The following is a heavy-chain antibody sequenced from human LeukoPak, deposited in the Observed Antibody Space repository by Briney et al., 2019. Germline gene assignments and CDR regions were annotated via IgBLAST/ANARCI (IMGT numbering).Heavy chain of an antibody. CDR2: ISSSGSTI. CDR3: ERDRYYGSGIYDY. J-gene: IGHJ4*02. CDR1: GFSFSSYE. D-gene: IGHD3-10*01. Sequence: GGSLRLSCAASGFSFSSYEMNWVRQAPGKGLEWVSYISSSGSTIYYADSVRGRFTISRDNAKNSLYLQVNSLRAEDTAVYYCERDRYYGSGIYDYWGQGTLVTVSS. V-gene: IGHV3-48*03.